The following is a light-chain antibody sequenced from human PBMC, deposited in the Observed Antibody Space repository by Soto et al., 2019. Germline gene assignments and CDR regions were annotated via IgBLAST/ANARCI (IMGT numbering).Light chain of an antibody. V-gene: IGKV1-39*01. CDR3: KQSYSTPQT. Sequence: DIQMTQSPSSLSASVGHTVSITCRASQSISSYLNWYQQKPGKAPKLLIYAASSLQSGVPSRFSGSGSGTDFTLTISSLQTEDFATYYCKQSYSTPQTFGPGTKVDIK. CDR2: AAS. CDR1: QSISSY. J-gene: IGKJ3*01.